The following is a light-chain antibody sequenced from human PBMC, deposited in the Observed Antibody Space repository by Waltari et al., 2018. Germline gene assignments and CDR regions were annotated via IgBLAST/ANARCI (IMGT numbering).Light chain of an antibody. CDR3: SSYAGSNNLG. V-gene: IGLV2-8*01. J-gene: IGLJ3*02. CDR2: EVS. CDR1: SSDVGGYTY. Sequence: QSALTQPPSASGSPGQSVTISCTGTSSDVGGYTYLPWYQQHPGKAPNPMIYEVSKRPSGVPDRFSGSKSGNTASLTVSGLQAEDEADYYCSSYAGSNNLGFGGGTKLTVL.